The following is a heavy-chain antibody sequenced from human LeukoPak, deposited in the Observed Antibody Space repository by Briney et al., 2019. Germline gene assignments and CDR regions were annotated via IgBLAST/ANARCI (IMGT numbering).Heavy chain of an antibody. CDR2: INPSGGST. D-gene: IGHD4/OR15-4a*01. J-gene: IGHJ3*02. Sequence: ASVKVSCKASGGTFSSYAISWVRQAPGQGLEWMGIINPSGGSTSYAQKFQGRVTMTRDTSTSTVYMELSSLRSEDTAVYYCARALTANDAFDIWGQGTMVTVSS. CDR1: GGTFSSYA. V-gene: IGHV1-46*01. CDR3: ARALTANDAFDI.